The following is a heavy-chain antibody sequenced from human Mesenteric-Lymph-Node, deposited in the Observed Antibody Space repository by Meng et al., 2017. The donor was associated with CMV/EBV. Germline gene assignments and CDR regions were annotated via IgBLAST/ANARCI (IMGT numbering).Heavy chain of an antibody. Sequence: GYTFTSYYIHWVRQAPGQGLEWMGIINPSGGSTNYAQKFQGRLIMTRDTSTSTVYMELNSLRSEDSAVYYCAREEYAYCGGDCPIGYWGQGTLVTVSS. J-gene: IGHJ4*02. CDR3: AREEYAYCGGDCPIGY. V-gene: IGHV1-46*01. D-gene: IGHD2-21*02. CDR1: GYTFTSYY. CDR2: INPSGGST.